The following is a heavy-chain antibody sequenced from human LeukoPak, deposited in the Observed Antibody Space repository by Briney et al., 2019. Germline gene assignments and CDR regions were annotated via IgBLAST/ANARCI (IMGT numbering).Heavy chain of an antibody. D-gene: IGHD3-22*01. CDR3: ARDRSSGYWFIDY. Sequence: GGSLRLSCAASGFTFSSYWIHWVRQAPGKGLVWVSRINSDGSSTNYADSVKGRFTIPRDNAKNTLYLQMNSLRAEDTAFYYCARDRSSGYWFIDYWGQGTLVTVSS. V-gene: IGHV3-74*01. CDR1: GFTFSSYW. J-gene: IGHJ4*02. CDR2: INSDGSST.